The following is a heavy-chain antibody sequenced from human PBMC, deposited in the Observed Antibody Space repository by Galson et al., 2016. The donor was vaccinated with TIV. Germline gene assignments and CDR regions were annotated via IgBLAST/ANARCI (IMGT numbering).Heavy chain of an antibody. J-gene: IGHJ6*02. V-gene: IGHV2-26*01. CDR3: ARMSRWFGELSTHYYGLDV. D-gene: IGHD3-10*01. CDR2: IFSFGEK. CDR1: GFSLGSARMG. Sequence: PALVKPTQTLTLTCTVSGFSLGSARMGVSWIRQPPGKALEWLTDIFSFGEKSYSPSLESRLSISKDTAKGQVVLTIINTDPADTATYYCARMSRWFGELSTHYYGLDVWGRGTTVTVSS.